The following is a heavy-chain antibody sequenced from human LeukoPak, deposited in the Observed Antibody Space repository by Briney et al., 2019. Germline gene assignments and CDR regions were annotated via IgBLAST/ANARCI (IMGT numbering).Heavy chain of an antibody. CDR3: ARDRLDHYYGSGSPNYYFDY. D-gene: IGHD3-10*01. CDR1: GYTFTSYY. V-gene: IGHV1-46*01. Sequence: ASVKVSCKASGYTFTSYYMHWVRQAPGQGLEWMGIINPSGGSTSYAQKFQGRVTVTGDTSTSTVYMELSSLRSEDTAVYYCARDRLDHYYGSGSPNYYFDYWGQGTLVTVSS. CDR2: INPSGGST. J-gene: IGHJ4*02.